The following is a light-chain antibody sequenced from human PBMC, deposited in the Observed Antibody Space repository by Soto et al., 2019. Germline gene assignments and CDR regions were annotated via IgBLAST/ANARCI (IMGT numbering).Light chain of an antibody. CDR2: AAS. CDR3: QQRDSNPYT. CDR1: RGISSY. Sequence: DIQLTQSPSFLPASVGDRVTITCRASRGISSYLSWFQQIPGKPPKLVIYAASTLQPGFPSRFSGGGSGTEFTHTFSSLQPEDFSTYYCQQRDSNPYTFGHGTKLEIK. V-gene: IGKV1-9*01. J-gene: IGKJ2*01.